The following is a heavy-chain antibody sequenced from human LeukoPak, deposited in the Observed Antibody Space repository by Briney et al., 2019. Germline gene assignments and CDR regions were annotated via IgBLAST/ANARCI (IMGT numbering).Heavy chain of an antibody. Sequence: ASVNVSCKASVYTFTIYDMHWVRQAPGQGREGRGWINPNSGGTNYAQKFQGRVTITRDTYISTAYMELSRLRSDDTAVYYCTYCTGRSCSDFDYWGQGTLVTVSS. CDR2: INPNSGGT. V-gene: IGHV1-2*02. CDR1: VYTFTIYD. J-gene: IGHJ4*02. CDR3: TYCTGRSCSDFDY. D-gene: IGHD2-15*01.